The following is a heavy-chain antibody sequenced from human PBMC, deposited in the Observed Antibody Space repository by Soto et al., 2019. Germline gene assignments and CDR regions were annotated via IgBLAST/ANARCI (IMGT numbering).Heavy chain of an antibody. CDR2: IYSGGST. CDR1: GFTVSSNY. D-gene: IGHD6-13*01. CDR3: ARVIRQQLSPKFYYYYMDV. V-gene: IGHV3-53*04. J-gene: IGHJ6*03. Sequence: GGSLRLSCAASGFTVSSNYMSWVRQAPGKGLEWVSVIYSGGSTYYADSVKGRFTISRHNSKNTLYLQMNSLRAEDTAVYYCARVIRQQLSPKFYYYYMDVWGKGTTVTVSS.